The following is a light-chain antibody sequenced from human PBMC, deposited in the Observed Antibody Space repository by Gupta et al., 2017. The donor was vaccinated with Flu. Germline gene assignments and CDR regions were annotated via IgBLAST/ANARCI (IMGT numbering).Light chain of an antibody. CDR3: QQYGSSPYT. V-gene: IGKV3-20*01. Sequence: GTLSLSPGERATLSCRASQSVSSSYLAWYQQKPGQAPRLLIYGASSRATGIPDRFSGSGSGTDFTLTISRLEPEDFAVYYCQQYGSSPYTFGQGTKLEVK. J-gene: IGKJ2*01. CDR1: QSVSSSY. CDR2: GAS.